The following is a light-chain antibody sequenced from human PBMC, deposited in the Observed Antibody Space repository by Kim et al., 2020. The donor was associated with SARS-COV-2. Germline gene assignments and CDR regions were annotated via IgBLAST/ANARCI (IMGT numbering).Light chain of an antibody. CDR2: GAS. CDR1: QSVSSNY. J-gene: IGKJ4*01. CDR3: QQYAGSLT. Sequence: LYPGERATLCCRASQSVSSNYLSWYQQKPGQAPRLLIYGASSRATGIPDRFSGSGSGTDFTLTINRLEPEDFAVYYCQQYAGSLTFGGGTKVDIK. V-gene: IGKV3-20*01.